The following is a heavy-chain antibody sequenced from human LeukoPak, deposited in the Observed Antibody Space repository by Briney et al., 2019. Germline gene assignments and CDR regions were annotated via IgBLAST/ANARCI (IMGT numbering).Heavy chain of an antibody. CDR3: ARDASYCGGDCSAGGAFDI. CDR1: GYTFTSYY. CDR2: INPSGGST. V-gene: IGHV1-46*01. J-gene: IGHJ3*02. Sequence: ASVTVSCTASGYTFTSYYMHWVRQAPGQGLGWMGIINPSGGSTSYAQKFQGRVTMTRDTSTSTVYMELSSLRSEDTAVHYCARDASYCGGDCSAGGAFDIWGQGTMVTVSS. D-gene: IGHD2-21*02.